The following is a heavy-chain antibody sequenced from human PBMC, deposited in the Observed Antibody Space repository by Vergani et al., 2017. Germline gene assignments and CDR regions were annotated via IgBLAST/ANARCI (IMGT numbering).Heavy chain of an antibody. CDR1: GFSFSTYG. CDR3: VKDIAASGNYWYFDL. J-gene: IGHJ2*01. D-gene: IGHD6-13*01. CDR2: INWNSDSI. V-gene: IGHV3-9*01. Sequence: EAYLVQSGGGLVTPGGSLRLSCVASGFSFSTYGMNWVRQAPGKGLEWVSGINWNSDSIAYADSVKGRFTISRDNAKNSLYLQMNSLRAEDTALYYCVKDIAASGNYWYFDLWGRGTLVTVSS.